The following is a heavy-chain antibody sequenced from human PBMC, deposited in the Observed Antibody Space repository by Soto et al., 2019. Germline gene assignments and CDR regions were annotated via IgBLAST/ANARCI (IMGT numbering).Heavy chain of an antibody. J-gene: IGHJ6*02. V-gene: IGHV1-3*01. D-gene: IGHD1-7*01. CDR2: INAGNGNT. CDR3: ATGYTSNWEYYYYGMDV. Sequence: ASVKVSCKASGYTFTSYAMHWVRQAPGQRLEWMGWINAGNGNTKYSQKFQGRVTITRDTSASTAYMELSSLRSEDTAVYYCATGYTSNWEYYYYGMDVWGQGTPVTVSS. CDR1: GYTFTSYA.